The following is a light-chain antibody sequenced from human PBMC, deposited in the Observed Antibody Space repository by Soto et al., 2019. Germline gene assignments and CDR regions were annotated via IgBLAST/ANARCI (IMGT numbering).Light chain of an antibody. Sequence: QSVLTQPASVSGSPGQSIAISCTGTSSDIGAYNYVSWYQQYPGKAPKLMIYDVSNRPSGVSDRFSGSKSGNTASLTISGLQAEDEAEYYCSSFTSSSTYVFGTGTKLTGL. J-gene: IGLJ1*01. CDR2: DVS. CDR3: SSFTSSSTYV. V-gene: IGLV2-14*01. CDR1: SSDIGAYNY.